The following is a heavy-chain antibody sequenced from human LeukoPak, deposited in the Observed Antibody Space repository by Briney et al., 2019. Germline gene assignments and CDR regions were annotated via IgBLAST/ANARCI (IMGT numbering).Heavy chain of an antibody. Sequence: ASVKVSCKASGGTFSSYAISWVRQAPGQGLEWMAKINPNSGATAYAEKFQGRVTLTRDTSISTVYMELSTLRSGDTAVYYCARPSDYGDYIDYWGQGTLVTVSS. CDR3: ARPSDYGDYIDY. CDR1: GGTFSSYA. J-gene: IGHJ4*02. V-gene: IGHV1-2*02. CDR2: INPNSGAT. D-gene: IGHD4-17*01.